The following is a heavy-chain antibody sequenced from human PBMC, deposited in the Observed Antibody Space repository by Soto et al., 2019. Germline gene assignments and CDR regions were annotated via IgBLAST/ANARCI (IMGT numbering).Heavy chain of an antibody. J-gene: IGHJ4*02. CDR3: ARDPEGGDFRSGYYEPRGFDY. D-gene: IGHD3-3*01. Sequence: PGGSLRLSCAASGFTFSSYWMSWVRQAPGKGLEWVANIKQDGSEKNYVDSVKGRFTISRDNAKNSLYLQMNSLRAEDTAVYYCARDPEGGDFRSGYYEPRGFDYWGQGTLVTVSS. CDR1: GFTFSSYW. V-gene: IGHV3-7*01. CDR2: IKQDGSEK.